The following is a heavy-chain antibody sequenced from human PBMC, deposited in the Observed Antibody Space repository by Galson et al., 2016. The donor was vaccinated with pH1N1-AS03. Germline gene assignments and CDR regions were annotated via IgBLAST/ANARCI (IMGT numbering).Heavy chain of an antibody. CDR1: GFSLNTAPMR. Sequence: PALVKPTQTLTLTCTFSGFSLNTAPMRVGWIRQPPGKALEWLARIDWVDDKFYSTSLKTRLTISKDTSKNQVVLTMTNMDPVDTATYYCARAPYGDYDFDYWGQGTLVTVSA. J-gene: IGHJ4*02. CDR3: ARAPYGDYDFDY. D-gene: IGHD4-17*01. V-gene: IGHV2-70*04. CDR2: IDWVDDK.